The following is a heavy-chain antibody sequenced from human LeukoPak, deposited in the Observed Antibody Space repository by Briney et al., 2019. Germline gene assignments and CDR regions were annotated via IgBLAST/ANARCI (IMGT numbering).Heavy chain of an antibody. CDR1: GYTFTSYG. V-gene: IGHV1-69*13. J-gene: IGHJ4*02. CDR2: IIPIFGTA. CDR3: AREGRGATIQY. D-gene: IGHD1-26*01. Sequence: ASVKVSCKASGYTFTSYGISWVRQAPGQGLEWMGWIIPIFGTANYAQKFQGRVTITADESTSTAYMELSSLRSEDTAVYYCAREGRGATIQYWGQGTLVTVSS.